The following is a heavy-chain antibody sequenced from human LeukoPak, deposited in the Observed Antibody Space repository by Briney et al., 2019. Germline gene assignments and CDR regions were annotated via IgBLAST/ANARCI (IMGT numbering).Heavy chain of an antibody. V-gene: IGHV3-48*03. CDR1: GFTFSSYE. J-gene: IGHJ6*02. CDR3: ARENLNGLDV. Sequence: GGSLRLSWAASGFTFSSYEMNCVRQAPGKGLEWVSYIISSGSPIYYADSVKGRFTISRDNAKNSLFLQMNSLRAEDTAVYYCARENLNGLDVWGQGTTVTVSS. CDR2: IISSGSPI.